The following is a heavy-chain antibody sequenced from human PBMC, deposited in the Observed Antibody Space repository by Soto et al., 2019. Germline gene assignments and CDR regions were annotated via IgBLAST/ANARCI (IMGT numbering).Heavy chain of an antibody. J-gene: IGHJ6*03. D-gene: IGHD3-10*01. V-gene: IGHV3-53*04. CDR2: IYSGGST. Sequence: GGSLRLSCAASGFTVSSNYMSWVRQAPGKGLEWVSVIYSGGSTYYADSVKGRFTISRHNSKNTLYLQMNSLRAEDTAVYYCARDSKYYYGSGSYSSSYYYYMDVWGKGTTVTVSS. CDR1: GFTVSSNY. CDR3: ARDSKYYYGSGSYSSSYYYYMDV.